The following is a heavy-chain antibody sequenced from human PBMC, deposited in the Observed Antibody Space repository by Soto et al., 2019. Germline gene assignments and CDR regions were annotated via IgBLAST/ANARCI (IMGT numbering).Heavy chain of an antibody. CDR3: AKCAVLSTKSGGWCNWFDP. J-gene: IGHJ5*02. V-gene: IGHV3-23*01. D-gene: IGHD2-21*01. CDR1: GFTFSSYA. Sequence: GGSLRLSCAASGFTFSSYAMNWIRQAPGKGLEWVPAVSGSVSGTHYAESVRGRFTIARDNSKSTVYLQMNSLRGEDAAVYYCAKCAVLSTKSGGWCNWFDPWGQGTPVTVSS. CDR2: VSGSVSGT.